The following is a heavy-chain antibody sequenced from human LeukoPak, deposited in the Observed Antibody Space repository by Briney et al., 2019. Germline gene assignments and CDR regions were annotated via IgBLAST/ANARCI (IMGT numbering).Heavy chain of an antibody. Sequence: GGSLRLSCAASGFTFDDYAMHWVRQAPGKGLEWVSGISWNSGSIGYADSVKGRFTISGDNAKNSLYLQMNSLRAEDTALYYCAKDIGGYCSSTSCYDYYYYGMDVWGQGTTVTVSS. V-gene: IGHV3-9*01. J-gene: IGHJ6*02. CDR2: ISWNSGSI. CDR1: GFTFDDYA. CDR3: AKDIGGYCSSTSCYDYYYYGMDV. D-gene: IGHD2-2*01.